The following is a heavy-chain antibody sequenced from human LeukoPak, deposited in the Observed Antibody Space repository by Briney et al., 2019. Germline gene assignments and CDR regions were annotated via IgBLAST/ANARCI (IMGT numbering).Heavy chain of an antibody. V-gene: IGHV3-66*02. CDR3: ASGEYSSSSTSDY. D-gene: IGHD6-6*01. Sequence: GGSLRLSCAASGFTVSSNYMSWVRQAPGKGLERVSVIYSGGSTYYADSVKGRFTISRDNSKNTLYLQMNSLRAEDTAVYYCASGEYSSSSTSDYWGQGTLVTVSS. CDR1: GFTVSSNY. J-gene: IGHJ4*02. CDR2: IYSGGST.